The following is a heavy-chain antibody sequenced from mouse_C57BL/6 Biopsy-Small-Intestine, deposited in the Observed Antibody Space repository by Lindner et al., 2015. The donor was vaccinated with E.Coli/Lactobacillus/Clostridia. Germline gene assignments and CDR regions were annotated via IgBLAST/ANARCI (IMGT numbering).Heavy chain of an antibody. CDR1: GYAFSSSW. V-gene: IGHV1-82*01. J-gene: IGHJ4*01. CDR3: ARWNYYGSSHYYAMDY. CDR2: IYPGDGDT. D-gene: IGHD1-1*01. Sequence: VQLQESGPELVKPGASVKISCKASGYAFSSSWMNWVKQRPGKGLEWIGRIYPGDGDTNYNGKFKGKATLTADKSSSTAYMQLSSLTSEDSAVYFYARWNYYGSSHYYAMDYWGQGTSVTVSS.